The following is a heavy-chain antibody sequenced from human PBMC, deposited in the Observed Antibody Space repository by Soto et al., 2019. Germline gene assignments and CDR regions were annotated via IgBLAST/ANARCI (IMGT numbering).Heavy chain of an antibody. Sequence: PSETLSLTCTVSGGSISSYYWSWIRQSPGKGLEYIGYIYYSGTTNYNPSLKSRLSISVDTSNNQFSLNLSSVTAADTAVYYCARGEYNWNDVDSGVILWVFWGQGMLVTVSS. CDR3: ARGEYNWNDVDSGVILWVF. CDR1: GGSISSYY. V-gene: IGHV4-59*01. J-gene: IGHJ4*02. D-gene: IGHD1-20*01. CDR2: IYYSGTT.